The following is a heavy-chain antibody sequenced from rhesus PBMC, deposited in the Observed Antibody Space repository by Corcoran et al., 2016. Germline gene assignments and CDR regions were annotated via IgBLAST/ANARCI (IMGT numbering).Heavy chain of an antibody. CDR2: IYGSGSST. CDR1: GGSISRSY. D-gene: IGHD6-13*01. V-gene: IGHV4-169*02. CDR3: ASDPYSSWSFDY. J-gene: IGHJ4*01. Sequence: QLQLPESGPGLVKPSETLSVTCAVSGGSISRSYWSWIRQAPGKGLEWIGYIYGSGSSTNDNPSLKSRVTLSVDTSKNQLSLKLSSVTAADTAGYYCASDPYSSWSFDYWGQGVLVTVSS.